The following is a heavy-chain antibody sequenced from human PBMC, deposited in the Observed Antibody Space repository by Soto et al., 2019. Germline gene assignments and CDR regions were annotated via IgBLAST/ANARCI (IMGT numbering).Heavy chain of an antibody. CDR1: GFTFSSYA. J-gene: IGHJ4*02. CDR2: ISGSGGST. D-gene: IGHD2-8*02. V-gene: IGHV3-23*01. CDR3: AKAHQRVVYAIVDY. Sequence: EVQLLESGGGLVQPGGSLRLSCAASGFTFSSYAMSWVRQAPGKGLEWVSAISGSGGSTYYADSVKGRFTISRDNSKNTLYLQMNSLRDEDTAVYYCAKAHQRVVYAIVDYWGQGTLVTVSS.